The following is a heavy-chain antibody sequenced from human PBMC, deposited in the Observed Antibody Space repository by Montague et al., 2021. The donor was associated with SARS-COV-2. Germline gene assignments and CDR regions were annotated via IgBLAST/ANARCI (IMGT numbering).Heavy chain of an antibody. CDR3: ARNMAY. V-gene: IGHV4-4*09. CDR2: MYETGNM. D-gene: IGHD2/OR15-2a*01. J-gene: IGHJ4*02. CDR1: SGSLSNYY. Sequence: SETLSLTCTVSSGSLSNYYWSWIRQYPDKGLEWIGYMYETGNMIYNPSLRSRVSISADTSKGQFSLRLTSVTAADSARYYCARNMAYWGQGVLVTV.